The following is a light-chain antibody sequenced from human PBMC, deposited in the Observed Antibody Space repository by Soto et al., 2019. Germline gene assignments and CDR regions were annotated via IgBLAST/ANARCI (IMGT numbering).Light chain of an antibody. J-gene: IGKJ1*01. CDR2: GVS. Sequence: DIPMNQSPSSLSASVGDRVTITCRASQIISGYLNWYQQKPGKAHNLLIFGVSRLQSGVPSRFSGSRSGTDFTLTISSLQPEDFATYFCQQSYNIPWTFGQGTKVDI. CDR3: QQSYNIPWT. CDR1: QIISGY. V-gene: IGKV1-39*01.